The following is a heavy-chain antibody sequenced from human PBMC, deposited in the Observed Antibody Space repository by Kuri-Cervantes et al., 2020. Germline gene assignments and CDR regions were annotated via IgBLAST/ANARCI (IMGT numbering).Heavy chain of an antibody. J-gene: IGHJ4*02. Sequence: SETLSLTCAVYGGSFSGYYWGWIRQPPGKGLEWIGSIYHSGSTYYNPSLKSRVTISVDTSKNQFSLKLSSVTAADTAVYYCTRHEFGVWNSGSYYDDYWGQGTLVTVSS. CDR2: IYHSGST. CDR3: TRHEFGVWNSGSYYDDY. V-gene: IGHV4-38-2*01. CDR1: GGSFSGYY. D-gene: IGHD1-26*01.